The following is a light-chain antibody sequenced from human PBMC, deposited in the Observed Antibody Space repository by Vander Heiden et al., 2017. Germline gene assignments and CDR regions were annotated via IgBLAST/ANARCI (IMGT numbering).Light chain of an antibody. J-gene: IGKJ1*01. CDR1: QSVSSY. Sequence: ELVLTQSPATLSLSPGERATLSCRASQSVSSYLAWYQQKPGQAPRLLIYDASNRATGIPARFSGSGSVTDFTLTISSLEPEDFAVYYCQQRSNWLWTFGQGTKVEIK. CDR3: QQRSNWLWT. CDR2: DAS. V-gene: IGKV3-11*01.